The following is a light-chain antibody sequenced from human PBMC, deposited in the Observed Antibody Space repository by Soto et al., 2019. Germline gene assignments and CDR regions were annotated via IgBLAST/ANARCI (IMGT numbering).Light chain of an antibody. J-gene: IGKJ2*01. Sequence: DIQMTQSPSSLSASVGDRVTITCRATQSISSYLSWYQQKPGKAPKLLIYAASTFQSGVPSRFSGSGSGTDFTLTISSLQPGDFATYYCQQSFSTPYTFGQGTKLEIK. CDR3: QQSFSTPYT. V-gene: IGKV1-39*01. CDR1: QSISSY. CDR2: AAS.